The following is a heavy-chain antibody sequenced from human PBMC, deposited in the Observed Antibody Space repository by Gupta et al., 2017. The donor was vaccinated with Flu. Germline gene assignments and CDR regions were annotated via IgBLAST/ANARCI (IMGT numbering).Heavy chain of an antibody. D-gene: IGHD3-10*01. CDR2: VRSKAYGGTA. J-gene: IGHJ6*04. V-gene: IGHV3-49*04. CDR3: TRDQTYYYASGGNV. CDR1: FTFGDYA. Sequence: FTFGDYAMSWVRQATGKGLEWVGFVRSKAYGGTADYAASVKGRFTISRDDSKTIAYLQMSSLKTEDTDVYYCTRDQTYYYASGGNVWGKGTTVTVSS.